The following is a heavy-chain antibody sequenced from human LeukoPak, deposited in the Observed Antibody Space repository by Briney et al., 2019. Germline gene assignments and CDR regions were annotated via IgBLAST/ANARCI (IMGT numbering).Heavy chain of an antibody. J-gene: IGHJ3*02. CDR3: ARRDWVSGAVRAFDI. CDR1: GFMFSDYY. Sequence: GGSLRLSCVGSGFMFSDYYMSWIRQAPGKGLEWVSYISNDSVDKYYVDSVRGRLTISGDNAKKSMYLQMSGLRVEDTAVYYCARRDWVSGAVRAFDIWGQGTMVTVSS. D-gene: IGHD3-3*01. CDR2: ISNDSVDK. V-gene: IGHV3-11*04.